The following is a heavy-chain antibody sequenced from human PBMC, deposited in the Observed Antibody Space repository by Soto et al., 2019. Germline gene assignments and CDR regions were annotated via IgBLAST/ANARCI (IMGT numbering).Heavy chain of an antibody. J-gene: IGHJ4*02. CDR1: GFTVSNNY. Sequence: EVQLVESGGGLIQPGGSLRLSCAASGFTVSNNYMRWVRQAPGKGLEWVSLIYSGGNTHYADSVKGRFTISRDNSKNTLFSKIKSRGREATRVYFGATTPGGGGYWGQGTLVTVSS. CDR3: ATTPGGGGY. CDR2: IYSGGNT. D-gene: IGHD3-10*01. V-gene: IGHV3-53*01.